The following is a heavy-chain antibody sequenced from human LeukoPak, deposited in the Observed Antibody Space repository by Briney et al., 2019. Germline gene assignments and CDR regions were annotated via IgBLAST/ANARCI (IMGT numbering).Heavy chain of an antibody. CDR3: ATAGYTSGWTTDY. V-gene: IGHV3-48*04. Sequence: PGGSLRLSCAASGFTFTTHRMNWVRQAPGQGLEWVSYISEGSNTMYYADSVKGRFTISRDNAQNSLYLQMNSLRAEDTAVYYCATAGYTSGWTTDYWGQGTLVTVSS. J-gene: IGHJ4*02. CDR1: GFTFTTHR. D-gene: IGHD6-25*01. CDR2: ISEGSNTM.